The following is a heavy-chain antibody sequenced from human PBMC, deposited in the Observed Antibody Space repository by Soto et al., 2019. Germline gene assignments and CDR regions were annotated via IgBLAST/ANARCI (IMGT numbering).Heavy chain of an antibody. J-gene: IGHJ6*03. CDR3: ARGAGMNDYGDYPDNYYYYYYMDV. Sequence: GASVKVSCKASGYTFTSYDINWVRQATGQGLEWMGWMNPNSGNTGYAQKFQGRVTMTRNTSISTAYMELSSLRSEDTAVYYCARGAGMNDYGDYPDNYYYYYYMDVWGKGTTVTVSS. V-gene: IGHV1-8*01. CDR1: GYTFTSYD. CDR2: MNPNSGNT. D-gene: IGHD4-17*01.